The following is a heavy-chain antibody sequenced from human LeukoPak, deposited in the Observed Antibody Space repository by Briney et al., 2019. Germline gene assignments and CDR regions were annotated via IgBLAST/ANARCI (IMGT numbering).Heavy chain of an antibody. CDR2: ISSSGSTI. J-gene: IGHJ4*02. V-gene: IGHV3-48*03. Sequence: GGSLRLSCAASGFTFSSYEMNWVRQAPGEGLEWVSYISSSGSTIYYADSVKGRFTISRDNAKNSLYLQMNSLRAEDTAVYYCARDTNWKLDYWGQGTLVTVSS. D-gene: IGHD1-1*01. CDR1: GFTFSSYE. CDR3: ARDTNWKLDY.